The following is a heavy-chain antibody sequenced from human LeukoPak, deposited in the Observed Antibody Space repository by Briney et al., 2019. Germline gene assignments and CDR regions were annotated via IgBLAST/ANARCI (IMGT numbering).Heavy chain of an antibody. J-gene: IGHJ6*02. CDR2: ISSSSAYI. CDR3: AKDMRQQLPLDYYYYYGMDV. D-gene: IGHD6-13*01. Sequence: GGSLRLSCAASGFTFSSYSMNWVRQAPGKGLEWISSISSSSAYIYYADSVKGRFTISRDNAKNSLYLQMNSLRAEDTALYYCAKDMRQQLPLDYYYYYGMDVWGQGTTVTVSS. CDR1: GFTFSSYS. V-gene: IGHV3-21*04.